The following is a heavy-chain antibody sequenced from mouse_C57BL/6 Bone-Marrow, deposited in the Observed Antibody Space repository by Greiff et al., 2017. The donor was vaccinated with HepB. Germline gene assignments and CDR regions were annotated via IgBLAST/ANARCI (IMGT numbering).Heavy chain of an antibody. CDR2: IDPETGDT. D-gene: IGHD2-3*01. CDR3: TRSDDGYYRYWFAY. V-gene: IGHV1-15*01. J-gene: IGHJ3*01. CDR1: GYTFTDYE. Sequence: VQLQESGAELVRPGASVTLSCKASGYTFTDYEMHWVKQTPVHGLEWIGAIDPETGDTDYNQKFKGKATLTADKSSSTAYMELRSLTSEDSAVYYCTRSDDGYYRYWFAYWGQGTLVTVSA.